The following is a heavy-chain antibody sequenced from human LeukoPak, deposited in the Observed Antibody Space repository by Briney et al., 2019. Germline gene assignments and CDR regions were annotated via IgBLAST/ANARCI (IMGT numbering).Heavy chain of an antibody. CDR2: IKPNSGGT. Sequence: ASVKVSCKASGYTFTGYYIHWVRQAPGQGLEWMGWIKPNSGGTNYAQKFQGRVTMTEDTSTDTAYMELSSLRSEDTAVYYCATLPPPGEPYYFDYWGQGTLVTVSS. V-gene: IGHV1-2*02. CDR1: GYTFTGYY. J-gene: IGHJ4*02. CDR3: ATLPPPGEPYYFDY. D-gene: IGHD3-16*01.